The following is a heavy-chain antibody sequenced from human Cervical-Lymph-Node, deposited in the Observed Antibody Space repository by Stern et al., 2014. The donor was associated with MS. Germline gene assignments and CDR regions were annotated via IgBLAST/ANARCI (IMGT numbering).Heavy chain of an antibody. D-gene: IGHD1-26*01. CDR3: ARGELKEGLVRGMDV. CDR2: TITIFGTA. J-gene: IGHJ6*02. CDR1: GGTFSSYA. V-gene: IGHV1-69*12. Sequence: QDQLVQSGAEVKKPGPSVKVSCKASGGTFSSYAISWVRQAPGQGLEWMGGTITIFGTANYAQKFQGRVTMTADESTSTAYRELSSLRSEDTAVYYCARGELKEGLVRGMDVWGQGTTVTVSS.